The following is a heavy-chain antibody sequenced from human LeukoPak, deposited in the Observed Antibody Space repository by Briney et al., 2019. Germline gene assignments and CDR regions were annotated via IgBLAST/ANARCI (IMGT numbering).Heavy chain of an antibody. J-gene: IGHJ2*01. CDR3: AKNWQQLVLRLGYFDL. Sequence: GGSLTLSCAASGFTFSNYGMYWVRQAPGKGLEWVAVISYDGNNKYYVDSVKGRFTISRDNSKNTLYLQMYSLRADDTAVYYCAKNWQQLVLRLGYFDLWGRGTLVTVSS. V-gene: IGHV3-30*18. D-gene: IGHD6-13*01. CDR1: GFTFSNYG. CDR2: ISYDGNNK.